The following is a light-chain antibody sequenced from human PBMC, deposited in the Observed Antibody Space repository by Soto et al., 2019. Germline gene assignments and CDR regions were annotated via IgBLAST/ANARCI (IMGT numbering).Light chain of an antibody. CDR3: QHYNSFPRT. V-gene: IGKV1-5*03. Sequence: DIQMTQSPSTLSASVGDRVTITCRDSQSISTWLAWYQHKPGNAPTLLIYRASTVESGVPSRFSGSGSGTEFTLTISSLQPEDFATYYCQHYNSFPRTFGQGTKVEI. CDR1: QSISTW. J-gene: IGKJ1*01. CDR2: RAS.